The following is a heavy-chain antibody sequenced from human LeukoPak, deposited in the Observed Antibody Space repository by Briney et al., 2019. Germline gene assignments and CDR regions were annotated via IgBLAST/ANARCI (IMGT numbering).Heavy chain of an antibody. CDR1: GFTFSSYS. V-gene: IGHV3-21*01. CDR2: ISSSSSYI. J-gene: IGHJ4*02. CDR3: ASGGYALGIRKDPFDY. Sequence: GGSLRLSCAASGFTFSSYSMNWVRQAPGKGLEWVSSISSSSSYIYYADPVKGRFTISRDNAKNSLYLQMNSLRAEDTAVYYCASGGYALGIRKDPFDYWGQGTLVTVSS. D-gene: IGHD7-27*01.